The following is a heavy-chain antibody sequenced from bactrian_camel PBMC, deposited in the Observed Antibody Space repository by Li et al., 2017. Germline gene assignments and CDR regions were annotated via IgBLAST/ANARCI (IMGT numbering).Heavy chain of an antibody. CDR3: AAVFANVCPDNHLSFRF. CDR1: GVIVSRHC. CDR2: LKSDGMT. V-gene: IGHV3S53*01. J-gene: IGHJ4*01. Sequence: VQLVESGGGSVQPGGSLRLSCAASGVIVSRHCMGWFRQAPGKEREGVAALKSDGMTRYADSVKGRFTISEDNAKNTLYLQTNSLKPEDTAMYYCAAVFANVCPDNHLSFRFWGQGTQVTVS. D-gene: IGHD1*01.